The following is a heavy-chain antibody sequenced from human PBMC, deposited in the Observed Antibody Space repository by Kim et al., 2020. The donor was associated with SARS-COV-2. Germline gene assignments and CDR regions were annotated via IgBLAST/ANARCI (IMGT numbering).Heavy chain of an antibody. CDR3: AKVSGYMDV. Sequence: GSKYDANSVKGRFTISRDNYKHTLYWQMNSLRAEDTAVYYCAKVSGYMDVWGKGTTVTVSS. CDR2: GSK. J-gene: IGHJ6*03. V-gene: IGHV3-23*01.